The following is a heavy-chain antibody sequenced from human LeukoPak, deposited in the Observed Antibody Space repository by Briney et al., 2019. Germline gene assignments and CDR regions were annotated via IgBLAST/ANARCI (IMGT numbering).Heavy chain of an antibody. CDR3: ARVGGGLLWFGELSGWDDY. D-gene: IGHD3-10*01. CDR1: GGTFSNYA. Sequence: GASVKVSCKASGGTFSNYAITWVRQAPGQGLEWMGGIIRIFGTGNYAQKFQGRVTITADKSTTTAYMELSSLRSEDTAVYYCARVGGGLLWFGELSGWDDYWGQGTLVTVSS. V-gene: IGHV1-69*06. CDR2: IIRIFGTG. J-gene: IGHJ4*02.